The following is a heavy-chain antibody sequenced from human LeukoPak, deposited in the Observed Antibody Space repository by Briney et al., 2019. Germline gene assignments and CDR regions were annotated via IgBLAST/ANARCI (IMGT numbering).Heavy chain of an antibody. CDR2: IYYSAST. CDR1: GGSISSYY. CDR3: ARVPTGDTYYFDY. J-gene: IGHJ4*02. Sequence: SETLSLTCTVSGGSISSYYWSWIRQPPGKGLEWIGYIYYSASTNYNSSLKSRVTISVDTSKNQFSLKLSSVTAADTAVYYCARVPTGDTYYFDYWGQGTLVTVSS. D-gene: IGHD7-27*01. V-gene: IGHV4-59*01.